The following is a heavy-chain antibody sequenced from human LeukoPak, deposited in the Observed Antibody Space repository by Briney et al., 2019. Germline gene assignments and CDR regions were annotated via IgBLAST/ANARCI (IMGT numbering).Heavy chain of an antibody. CDR1: GFTFSIYG. Sequence: GGSLRLSCAASGFTFSIYGMNWVRQAPGKGLEGVAYIRYDGSNEHYADSVKGRFIISRDNSKNTLYLQMNSLRGEDTAVYYCAKVASGSCSSPSCSLADCGQAILVIV. J-gene: IGHJ4*02. D-gene: IGHD2-2*01. CDR2: IRYDGSNE. V-gene: IGHV3-30*02. CDR3: AKVASGSCSSPSCSLAD.